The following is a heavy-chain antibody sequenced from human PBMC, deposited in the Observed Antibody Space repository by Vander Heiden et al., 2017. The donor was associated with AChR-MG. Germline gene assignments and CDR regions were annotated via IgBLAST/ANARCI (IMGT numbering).Heavy chain of an antibody. J-gene: IGHJ2*01. Sequence: EVQLVESGGGLVQPGASLKLSCAASGFTFSGSAVHWVRQASGKGLEWVGRVRSKTNNYATTYAASVKGRFTISRDDSKNTAYLKMNSMKTEETAVYYCTMPSEDTSTSDWYFDLWGRGTLVTVSS. CDR2: VRSKTNNYAT. CDR3: TMPSEDTSTSDWYFDL. CDR1: GFTFSGSA. V-gene: IGHV3-73*02. D-gene: IGHD6-6*01.